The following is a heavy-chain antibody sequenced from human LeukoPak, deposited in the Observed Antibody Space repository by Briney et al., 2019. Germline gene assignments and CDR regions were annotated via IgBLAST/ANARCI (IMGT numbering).Heavy chain of an antibody. V-gene: IGHV3-30*02. D-gene: IGHD5-12*01. CDR3: ATDSSFRYSGYDSVASFDY. Sequence: PGGSLRLSCAASGFTFSSYGMHRVRQAPGKGLEWVAFIRYDGSNKYYADSVKGRFTISRDNSKNTLYLQMNSLRSEDTAVYYCATDSSFRYSGYDSVASFDYWGQGTLVTVSS. J-gene: IGHJ4*02. CDR1: GFTFSSYG. CDR2: IRYDGSNK.